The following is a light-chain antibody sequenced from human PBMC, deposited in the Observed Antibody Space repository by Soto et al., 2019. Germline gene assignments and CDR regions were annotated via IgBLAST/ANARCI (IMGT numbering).Light chain of an antibody. J-gene: IGLJ1*01. Sequence: QSALTQPRSVSGSPGQSVTISCTGSSSDVGAYNFASWYQQHPGAAPKLLIHDVNKRPPGVPDRFSASKSGNTASLTISGIQAADEADYYCCSYAGEYKYVFGSGTKVTVL. CDR1: SSDVGAYNF. V-gene: IGLV2-11*01. CDR2: DVN. CDR3: CSYAGEYKYV.